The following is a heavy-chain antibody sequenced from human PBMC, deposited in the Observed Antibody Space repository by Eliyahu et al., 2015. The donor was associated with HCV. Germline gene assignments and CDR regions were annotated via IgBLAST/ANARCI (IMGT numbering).Heavy chain of an antibody. CDR2: IWSDGSNK. V-gene: IGHV3-33*01. CDR3: ARGPLYCSGADCYLGLDY. J-gene: IGHJ4*02. Sequence: QVQLVESGGGVVQPGRSLXLSCAASGFXFXGYXMXWVRQAPGKGLEWVSLIWSDGSNKYYADSVKGRFTISRDNSKNTLYLQMNSLRAEDTAVYYCARGPLYCSGADCYLGLDYWGQGTLVTVSS. CDR1: GFXFXGYX. D-gene: IGHD2-15*01.